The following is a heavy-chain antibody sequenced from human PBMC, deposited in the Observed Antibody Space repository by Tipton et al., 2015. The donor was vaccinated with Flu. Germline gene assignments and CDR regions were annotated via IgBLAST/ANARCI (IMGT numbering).Heavy chain of an antibody. CDR2: ISAYNGNT. CDR1: GYTFTSYG. V-gene: IGHV1-18*01. J-gene: IGHJ4*02. D-gene: IGHD5-12*01. Sequence: QLVQSGAEVKKPGASVKVSCKASGYTFTSYGISWVRQAPGQGLEWMGWISAYNGNTNYAQQLQGRVTMTTDTYTGTAYMELRSLRADDTAVYYGASDRVATNWGWFEFFFDFWGQGTLGTVSS. CDR3: ASDRVATNWGWFEFFFDF.